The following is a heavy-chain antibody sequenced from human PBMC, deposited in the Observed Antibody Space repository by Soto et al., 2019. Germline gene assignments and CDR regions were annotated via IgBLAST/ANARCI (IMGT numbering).Heavy chain of an antibody. Sequence: SETLSLTCTVSGGSIDTSDCYWSWIRQQPGKGLEWIGYIFHSGDTYYNPSLTSRLAFSVDTSKNQFSLRLTSVTVADTAIYFCARHPRITRGWHFDLWGRGTLVT. CDR1: GGSIDTSDCY. V-gene: IGHV4-31*02. CDR3: ARHPRITRGWHFDL. D-gene: IGHD1-20*01. J-gene: IGHJ2*01. CDR2: IFHSGDT.